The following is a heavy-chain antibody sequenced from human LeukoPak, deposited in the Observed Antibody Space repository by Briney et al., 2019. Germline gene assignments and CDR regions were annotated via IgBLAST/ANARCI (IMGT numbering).Heavy chain of an antibody. CDR2: ISGSGGST. CDR1: GFTFSSYA. V-gene: IGHV3-23*01. CDR3: AKGQGFLDPGDV. Sequence: PGGSLRLSCAASGFTFSSYAMSWVRQAPGKGLEWVSAISGSGGSTYYADSVKGRFTISGVNSKNTLYLQMNSLRAEDTAVYYCAKGQGFLDPGDVWGKGTTVTVSS. J-gene: IGHJ6*04. D-gene: IGHD3/OR15-3a*01.